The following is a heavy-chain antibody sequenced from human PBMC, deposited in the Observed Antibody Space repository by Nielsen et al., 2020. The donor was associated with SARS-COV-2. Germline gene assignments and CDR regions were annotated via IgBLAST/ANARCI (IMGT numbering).Heavy chain of an antibody. J-gene: IGHJ4*02. V-gene: IGHV3-48*01. Sequence: GGSLRLSCVASGFNFTRYSMNWVRQAPGKGPEWVAYISSDSSWKQYADSVKGRVSISRDNAKKSLDLQMSSLRAEDTAVYYCATESTIFGVVINFAPDFWGRGTLVTVSS. D-gene: IGHD3-3*01. CDR1: GFNFTRYS. CDR2: ISSDSSWK. CDR3: ATESTIFGVVINFAPDF.